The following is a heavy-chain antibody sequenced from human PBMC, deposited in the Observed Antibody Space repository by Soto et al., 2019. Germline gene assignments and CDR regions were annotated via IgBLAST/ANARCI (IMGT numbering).Heavy chain of an antibody. CDR2: ISGSGRDS. D-gene: IGHD3-16*01. V-gene: IGHV3-23*01. Sequence: EVQLLESGGGLVQPGGSLRLSCTASGFTLSRYAMNWVRQAPGKGLEWVAGISGSGRDSYYADPLKGHFTISRDNSNKTLYLQMSSLQAEDTAIYFCARGGNSISEGYNYINVWGKGTSVTVSS. CDR3: ARGGNSISEGYNYINV. J-gene: IGHJ6*03. CDR1: GFTLSRYA.